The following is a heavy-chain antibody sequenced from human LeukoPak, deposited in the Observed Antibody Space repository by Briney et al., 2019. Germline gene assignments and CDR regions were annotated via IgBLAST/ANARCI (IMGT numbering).Heavy chain of an antibody. CDR2: INHSGST. J-gene: IGHJ5*02. Sequence: SETLSLTCAVYGGSFSGYYWSWIRQPPGKGLEWIGEINHSGSTNYNPSLKSRVTISVDTSKNQFSLKLSSVTAADTAVYYCAKRQTPWGQGTLVTVSS. CDR1: GGSFSGYY. V-gene: IGHV4-34*01. CDR3: AKRQTP.